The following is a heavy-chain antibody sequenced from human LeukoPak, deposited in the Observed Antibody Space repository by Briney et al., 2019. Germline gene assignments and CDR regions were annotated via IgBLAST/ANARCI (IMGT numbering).Heavy chain of an antibody. CDR2: ISGSGGST. CDR3: ARSSNSSSSSV. CDR1: GFTFSSYA. D-gene: IGHD6-6*01. Sequence: GGSLRLSCAASGFTFSSYAMSWVRQAPGKGLEWVSAISGSGGSTYYADSVKGRFTISRHNAKNSLYLQINSLRAEDTAVYYCARSSNSSSSSVWGQGTMVTVSS. V-gene: IGHV3-23*01. J-gene: IGHJ3*01.